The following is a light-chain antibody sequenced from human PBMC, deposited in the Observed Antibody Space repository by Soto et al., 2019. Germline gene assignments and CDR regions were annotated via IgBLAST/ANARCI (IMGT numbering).Light chain of an antibody. Sequence: QSVLTQPPSASGAPGQRVTISCSGSSSNIGSNYVYWYQQXPGTAPKLLIYRNNQRRAGVPDRFSGSKSGTSVSLAISGLXSEDEANYYCAAWDDSLSGVLFGGGTKLTVL. CDR2: RNN. J-gene: IGLJ2*01. CDR3: AAWDDSLSGVL. CDR1: SSNIGSNY. V-gene: IGLV1-47*01.